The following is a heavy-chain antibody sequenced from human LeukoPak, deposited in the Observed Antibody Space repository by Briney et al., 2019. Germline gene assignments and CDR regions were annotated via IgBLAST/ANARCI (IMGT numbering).Heavy chain of an antibody. CDR1: GGSISSGGYS. D-gene: IGHD1-26*01. CDR2: IYHSRST. V-gene: IGHV4-30-2*01. CDR3: ARGGSYRVPDY. J-gene: IGHJ4*02. Sequence: SQTLSLTCAVSGGSISSGGYSWSWIRQPPGKGLEWIGYIYHSRSTYYNPSLKSRVTISVDRSKNQFSLKLSSVTAADTAVYYCARGGSYRVPDYWGQGTLVTVSS.